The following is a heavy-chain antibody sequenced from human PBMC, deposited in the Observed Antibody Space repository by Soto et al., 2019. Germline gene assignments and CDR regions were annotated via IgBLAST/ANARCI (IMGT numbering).Heavy chain of an antibody. D-gene: IGHD1-1*01. CDR2: ISSSGSPL. J-gene: IGHJ4*02. CDR1: GFTFSDHY. V-gene: IGHV3-11*01. CDR3: ARDPDTTSKVDH. Sequence: QVQLVESGGGLVEPGGSLRLSCTASGFTFSDHYMSRIRQAPGKGLEWVSYISSSGSPLYYADSVKGRFTISRDNAKNSLYLQMSSLRAEDTALYYCARDPDTTSKVDHWGQGTQVTVSS.